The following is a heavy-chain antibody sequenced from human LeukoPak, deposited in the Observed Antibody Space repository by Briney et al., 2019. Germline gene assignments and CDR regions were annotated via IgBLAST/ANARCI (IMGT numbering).Heavy chain of an antibody. J-gene: IGHJ6*04. D-gene: IGHD3-10*02. CDR2: ISGSSSYI. CDR1: GFTFSTYS. Sequence: GGSLRLSCAASGFTFSTYSMNWVRQAPGKGLEWVSSISGSSSYIYYADSVKGRFTVSRDNAKNSLYLQMNSLRAEDTAVYYCAELGITMIGGVWGKGTTVTISS. CDR3: AELGITMIGGV. V-gene: IGHV3-21*01.